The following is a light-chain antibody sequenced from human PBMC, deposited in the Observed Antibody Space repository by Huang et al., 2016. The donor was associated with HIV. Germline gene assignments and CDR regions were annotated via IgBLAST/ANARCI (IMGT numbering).Light chain of an antibody. CDR1: QGITTNY. CDR3: HQYGSAPQT. J-gene: IGKJ1*01. V-gene: IGKV3-20*01. CDR2: GEC. Sequence: EIVLTQSPGTLHLSPGERATLSCRASQGITTNYLAWYQQKPGLAPRLLNYGECFRATGVPDMFSGSGSGTDFTLTISRLEPEDFAVYFCHQYGSAPQTFGRGTKVDIK.